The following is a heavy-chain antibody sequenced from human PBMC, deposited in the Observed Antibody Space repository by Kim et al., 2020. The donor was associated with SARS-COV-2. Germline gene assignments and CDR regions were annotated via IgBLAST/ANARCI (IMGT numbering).Heavy chain of an antibody. CDR3: ARGRLAIDP. CDR1: GFIFSNYW. J-gene: IGHJ5*02. V-gene: IGHV3-7*01. Sequence: GGSLRLSCAASGFIFSNYWMSWVRQAPGKGLEWVANIKKDGSEKYYVDSVKGRFTISRDNAKNSLYLQMNSLGAEDTAIYYCARGRLAIDPCGQGTLVTV. CDR2: IKKDGSEK.